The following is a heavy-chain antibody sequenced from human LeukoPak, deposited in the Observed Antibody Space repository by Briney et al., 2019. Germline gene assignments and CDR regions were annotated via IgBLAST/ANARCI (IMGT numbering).Heavy chain of an antibody. V-gene: IGHV4-59*12. D-gene: IGHD1-1*01. CDR3: AIQGTYAFDI. Sequence: PSETLSLTCTVSGGSISSYYWSWIRQPPGKGLEWIGYIYYSGSTYYNPSLKSRVTMSVDTSKNQFSLKLSSVTAADTAVYYCAIQGTYAFDIWGQGTMVTVSS. CDR1: GGSISSYY. CDR2: IYYSGST. J-gene: IGHJ3*02.